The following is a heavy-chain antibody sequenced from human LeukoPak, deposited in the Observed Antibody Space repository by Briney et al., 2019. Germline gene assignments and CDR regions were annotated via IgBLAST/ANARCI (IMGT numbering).Heavy chain of an antibody. CDR3: AKDKGVNAVADTEFDY. J-gene: IGHJ4*02. CDR2: IYSGGST. Sequence: GGSLRLSCAASGFTVSSNYMSCVRQARGRGLEGGSVIYSGGSTYYADSVKGRFTISRDNAKNSLYLQMNSLRAEDTALYYCAKDKGVNAVADTEFDYWGQGTLVTVSS. V-gene: IGHV3-53*05. D-gene: IGHD6-19*01. CDR1: GFTVSSNY.